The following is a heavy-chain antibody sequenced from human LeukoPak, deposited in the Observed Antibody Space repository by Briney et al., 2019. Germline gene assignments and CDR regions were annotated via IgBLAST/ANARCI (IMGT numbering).Heavy chain of an antibody. J-gene: IGHJ4*02. CDR1: GYDFTTYY. CDR3: ARVRAYSSASYYFDS. CDR2: IYPGDSDT. V-gene: IGHV5-51*01. D-gene: IGHD3-10*01. Sequence: GESLKISCKGSGYDFTTYYVGWVRQMPGKGLEWMGIIYPGDSDTRYSPSFQGQVTISADKSISAAYPQWSSLKASDTAMYYCARVRAYSSASYYFDSWGQGTLVTVSS.